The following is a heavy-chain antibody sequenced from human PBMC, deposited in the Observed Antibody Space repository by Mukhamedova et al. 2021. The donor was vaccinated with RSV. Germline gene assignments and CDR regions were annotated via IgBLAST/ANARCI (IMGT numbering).Heavy chain of an antibody. CDR2: IIPMFSTP. CDR3: ASGARMDAFDI. D-gene: IGHD1-26*01. J-gene: IGHJ3*02. V-gene: IGHV1-69*15. Sequence: QAPGQGLEWMGRIIPMFSTPNYAQKFQGRVTITADESTSTAYMELSSLTSEDTAVYYCASGARMDAFDIWGQGTMSPSLQ.